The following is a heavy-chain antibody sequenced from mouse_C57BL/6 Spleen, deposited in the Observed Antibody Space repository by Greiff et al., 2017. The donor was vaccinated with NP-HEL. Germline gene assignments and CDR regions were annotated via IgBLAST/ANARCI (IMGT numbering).Heavy chain of an antibody. CDR2: IDPSDSET. V-gene: IGHV1-52*01. D-gene: IGHD1-1*01. J-gene: IGHJ2*01. CDR3: ARWAYGSSFDY. Sequence: QVQLKQPGAELVRPGSSVKLSCKASGYTFTSYWMHWVKQRPIQGLEWIGNIDPSDSETHYNQKFKDKATLTVDKSSSTAYMQLSSLTSEDSAVYYCARWAYGSSFDYWGQGTTLTVSS. CDR1: GYTFTSYW.